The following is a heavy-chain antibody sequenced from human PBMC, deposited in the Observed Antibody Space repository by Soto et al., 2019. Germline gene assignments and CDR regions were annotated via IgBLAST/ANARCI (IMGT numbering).Heavy chain of an antibody. Sequence: GGSLRLSGAASGFTFSSYGMHWVRQAPGKGLEWVAVISYDGSNKYYADSVKGRFTISRDNSKNTLYLQMNSLRAEDTAVYYCAKDKHSSGHDYWGQGTLVTVSS. CDR2: ISYDGSNK. CDR3: AKDKHSSGHDY. V-gene: IGHV3-30*18. J-gene: IGHJ4*02. CDR1: GFTFSSYG. D-gene: IGHD6-25*01.